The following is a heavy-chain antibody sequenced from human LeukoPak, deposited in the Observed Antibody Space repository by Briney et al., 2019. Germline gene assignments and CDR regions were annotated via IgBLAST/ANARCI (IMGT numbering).Heavy chain of an antibody. CDR2: IYTSGST. Sequence: SETLSLTCTVSGGSISSYYWSWIRQPAGKGLEWIGRIYTSGSTNYNPSLKSRVTMSVDTSKNQFSLKLSSVTAADTAVYYCARGDPVEMATTNWFDPWGQGTLVTVSS. CDR3: ARGDPVEMATTNWFDP. J-gene: IGHJ5*02. D-gene: IGHD5-24*01. CDR1: GGSISSYY. V-gene: IGHV4-4*07.